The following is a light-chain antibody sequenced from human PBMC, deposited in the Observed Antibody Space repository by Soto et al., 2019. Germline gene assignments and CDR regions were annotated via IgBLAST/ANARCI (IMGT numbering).Light chain of an antibody. J-gene: IGKJ1*01. V-gene: IGKV1-5*03. Sequence: DVQLTQSPSTLSASVGDRVTITCRASQSVSSWLAWYQAKPGKAPNLLIYKASTLESGVPSRFSGSGAGTEFTITSSSLQPDDVATYYCQQYRSYSWTFGQGTKVEI. CDR2: KAS. CDR3: QQYRSYSWT. CDR1: QSVSSW.